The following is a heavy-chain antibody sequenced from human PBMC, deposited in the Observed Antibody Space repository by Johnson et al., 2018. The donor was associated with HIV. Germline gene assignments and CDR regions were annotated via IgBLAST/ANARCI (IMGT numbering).Heavy chain of an antibody. V-gene: IGHV3-30-3*01. CDR2: VSYHGSNK. CDR3: ARGRYWSQAIDGFDF. D-gene: IGHD1-14*01. Sequence: QMQLVESGGGVVQPGRSLRLSCAASGFTFRSYAMHWVRQTPGKGLEWVAVVSYHGSNKYYADSVKGRFTISRDNSKNTLYMQMNSLRAEDTAVYYCARGRYWSQAIDGFDFWGQGTMVTVSS. CDR1: GFTFRSYA. J-gene: IGHJ3*01.